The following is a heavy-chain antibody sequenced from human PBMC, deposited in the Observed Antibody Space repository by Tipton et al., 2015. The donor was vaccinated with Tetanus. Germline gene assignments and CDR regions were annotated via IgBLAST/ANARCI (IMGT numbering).Heavy chain of an antibody. CDR2: IYQTGST. D-gene: IGHD2-2*02. J-gene: IGHJ4*02. CDR3: ASYNIPYYFDY. Sequence: TLSLTCNVTGALLTTGGYSWGWIRQPPGQGLEWIGYIYQTGSTYFNPSLRSRLTMSFKMSKNQFSLKLTSVTAADTAVYYCASYNIPYYFDYWGRGTLVTVSS. V-gene: IGHV4-30-2*01. CDR1: GALLTTGGYS.